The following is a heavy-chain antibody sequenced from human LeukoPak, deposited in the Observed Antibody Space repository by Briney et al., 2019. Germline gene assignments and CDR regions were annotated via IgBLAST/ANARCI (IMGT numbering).Heavy chain of an antibody. CDR2: IYSGGTT. CDR1: GFTVSTNC. J-gene: IGHJ4*02. D-gene: IGHD5-18*01. CDR3: ARVDTVMAYYFDL. V-gene: IGHV3-53*04. Sequence: GGSLRLSCAASGFTVSTNCMTWVRQAPGKGLEWVSTIYSGGTTYYADSVMGRFTISRHNSRNTLYLQMNSLRAEDTAVCYCARVDTVMAYYFDLWGQGTLVTVSS.